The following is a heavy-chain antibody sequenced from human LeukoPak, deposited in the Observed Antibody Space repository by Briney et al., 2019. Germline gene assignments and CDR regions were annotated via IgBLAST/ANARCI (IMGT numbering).Heavy chain of an antibody. J-gene: IGHJ5*02. CDR2: IVVGSGNT. CDR3: AASPYQLPSHPFDP. V-gene: IGHV1-58*02. Sequence: ASVKVSCKASGFTFTSSAMQWVRQARGQRLEWIGWIVVGSGNTNYAQKFQERVTITRDMSTSTAYMELSSLRSEDTAVYYCAASPYQLPSHPFDPWGQGTLVTVSS. D-gene: IGHD2-2*01. CDR1: GFTFTSSA.